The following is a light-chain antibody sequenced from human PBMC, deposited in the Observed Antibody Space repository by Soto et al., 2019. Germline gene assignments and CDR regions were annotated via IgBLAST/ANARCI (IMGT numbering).Light chain of an antibody. Sequence: EIVMTQSPATLSVSPGERATLSCRASQSVSSNLAWYQQKPGQAPRLLIYDAFTRATGIPARFSGSGSGTEFTLTISSLQSEDFAIYYCQQYNNWPRTFGQGTKLEIK. CDR1: QSVSSN. J-gene: IGKJ2*01. CDR2: DAF. CDR3: QQYNNWPRT. V-gene: IGKV3-15*01.